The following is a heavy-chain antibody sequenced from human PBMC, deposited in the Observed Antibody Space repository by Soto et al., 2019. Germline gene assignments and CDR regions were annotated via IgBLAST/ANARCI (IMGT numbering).Heavy chain of an antibody. V-gene: IGHV4-39*01. D-gene: IGHD3-22*01. CDR3: ARHRGYSYDSSGIHDSFDI. Sequence: QLQLQESGPGLVKPSETLSLTCTVSGGSISSSSYYWGWIRQPPGKGMEWIGSIYYSGSTYYNPSLKGRVTISVDTSKNQFSLKLSSVTAADTAVYYRARHRGYSYDSSGIHDSFDIWGLGTMVTVSS. CDR1: GGSISSSSYY. J-gene: IGHJ3*02. CDR2: IYYSGST.